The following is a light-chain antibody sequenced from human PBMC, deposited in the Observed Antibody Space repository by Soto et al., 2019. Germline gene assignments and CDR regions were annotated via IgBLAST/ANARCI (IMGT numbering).Light chain of an antibody. Sequence: DIQMTQSPSSLSASVGDRVTITCRASQSISSYLNWYQQKPGKAPKLLIYAASSLQSGVPSRFIGSGSRTDFTLTISSLQPEDFATYYCQQSYSTLMYTFGQGTKLEIK. CDR3: QQSYSTLMYT. CDR2: AAS. V-gene: IGKV1-39*01. CDR1: QSISSY. J-gene: IGKJ2*01.